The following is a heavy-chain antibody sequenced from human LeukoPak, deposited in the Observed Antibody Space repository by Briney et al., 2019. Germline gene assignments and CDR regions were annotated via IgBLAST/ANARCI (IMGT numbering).Heavy chain of an antibody. V-gene: IGHV4-34*01. Sequence: SETLSLTCAVYGGPFSGYYWSWIRQPPGKGLEWIGEINHSGSTNYNPSLKSRVTISVDTSKNQFSLKLSSVTAADTAVYYCARGGGNSGYYFDYWGQGTLVTVSS. CDR3: ARGGGNSGYYFDY. CDR2: INHSGST. J-gene: IGHJ4*02. CDR1: GGPFSGYY. D-gene: IGHD4-23*01.